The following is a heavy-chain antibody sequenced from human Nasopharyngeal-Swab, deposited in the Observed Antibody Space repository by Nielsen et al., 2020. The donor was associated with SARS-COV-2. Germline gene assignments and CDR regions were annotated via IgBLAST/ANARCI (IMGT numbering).Heavy chain of an antibody. CDR3: VRGDTVTADF. CDR1: GYNFRNYW. J-gene: IGHJ4*02. Sequence: GESLKISCQGSGYNFRNYWIGWVRQMSGKGLEWIGIIFPGDSDTRYSPSFQGQVTISADKSISTAYLQWTSLKASDGATYYCVRGDTVTADFWGQGTLVTVSS. D-gene: IGHD4-17*01. CDR2: IFPGDSDT. V-gene: IGHV5-51*01.